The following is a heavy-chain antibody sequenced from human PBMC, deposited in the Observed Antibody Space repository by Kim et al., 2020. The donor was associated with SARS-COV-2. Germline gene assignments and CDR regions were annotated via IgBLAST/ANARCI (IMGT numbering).Heavy chain of an antibody. CDR3: AKDLSYGEH. J-gene: IGHJ4*02. CDR2: GST. V-gene: IGHV3-23*01. Sequence: GSTYYADSVKGRFTISRDNSKNTLYLQMNSLRAEDTAVYYCAKDLSYGEHWGQGTLVTVSS. D-gene: IGHD4-17*01.